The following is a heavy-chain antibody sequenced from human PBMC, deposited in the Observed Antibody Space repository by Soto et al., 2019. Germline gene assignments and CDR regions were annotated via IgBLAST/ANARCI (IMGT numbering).Heavy chain of an antibody. J-gene: IGHJ5*02. CDR3: ARLYDFWSGYFSENNWFDP. D-gene: IGHD3-3*01. V-gene: IGHV3-74*01. Sequence: GGSLRLSCAASGFTFSSYWMHWVHQAPGKGLVWVSRINSDGSSTSYADSVKGRFTISRDNAKNTLYLQMNSLRAEDTAVYYCARLYDFWSGYFSENNWFDPWGQGTLVTVSS. CDR2: INSDGSST. CDR1: GFTFSSYW.